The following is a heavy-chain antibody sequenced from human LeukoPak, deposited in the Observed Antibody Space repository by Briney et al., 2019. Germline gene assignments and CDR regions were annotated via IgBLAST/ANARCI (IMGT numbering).Heavy chain of an antibody. Sequence: GGSLRLSCAASGFTFSNAWMSWVRQAPGKGLEWVCRIKSKTDGGTTDYAAPVKGRFTISRDDSKNTLYLQMNSLKTEDTAVYYCTTGAPRYCTNGVCYNGPYYYYGMDVWGQGTTVTVSS. V-gene: IGHV3-15*01. D-gene: IGHD2-8*01. CDR3: TTGAPRYCTNGVCYNGPYYYYGMDV. CDR1: GFTFSNAW. CDR2: IKSKTDGGTT. J-gene: IGHJ6*02.